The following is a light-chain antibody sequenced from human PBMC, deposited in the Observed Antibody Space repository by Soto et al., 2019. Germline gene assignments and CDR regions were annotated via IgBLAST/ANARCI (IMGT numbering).Light chain of an antibody. J-gene: IGKJ4*01. CDR1: QGISSY. CDR2: AAS. CDR3: QHLKSYPLT. V-gene: IGKV1-9*01. Sequence: IQLTQSPSSLSASVGDRVTITCRASQGISSYLAWYQQKPGKAPKVLISAASTLQSGVPSRFSGSGYGTDFTLTISSLQPEDFATYYCQHLKSYPLTFGGGTKMEIK.